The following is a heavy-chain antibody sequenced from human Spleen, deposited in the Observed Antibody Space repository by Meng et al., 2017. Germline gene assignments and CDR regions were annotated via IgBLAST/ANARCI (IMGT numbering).Heavy chain of an antibody. V-gene: IGHV4-61*08. Sequence: QGPLQEAGPGLVKPSQTLSLTCTVSGGSISSGDYYWSWIRQHPGKGLEWIGYIYYSGSTNYNPSLKSRVTISVDTSKNQFSLKLSSVTAADTAVYYCARDQGGIAAAGTDWGQGTLVTVSS. CDR2: IYYSGST. D-gene: IGHD6-13*01. CDR3: ARDQGGIAAAGTD. J-gene: IGHJ4*02. CDR1: GGSISSGDYY.